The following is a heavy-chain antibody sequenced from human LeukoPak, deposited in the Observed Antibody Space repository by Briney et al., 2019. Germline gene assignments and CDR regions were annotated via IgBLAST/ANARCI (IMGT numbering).Heavy chain of an antibody. V-gene: IGHV1-24*01. CDR2: FDPEDGET. Sequence: ASVKVSCKVSGYTLTELSMHWVRQAPGKGLEWMGGFDPEDGETIYAQKFQGRVTMTEDTSTDTAYVELSSLRSEDTAVYYCATANYYDSSGYWERYFDYWGQGTLVTVSS. CDR3: ATANYYDSSGYWERYFDY. CDR1: GYTLTELS. J-gene: IGHJ4*02. D-gene: IGHD3-22*01.